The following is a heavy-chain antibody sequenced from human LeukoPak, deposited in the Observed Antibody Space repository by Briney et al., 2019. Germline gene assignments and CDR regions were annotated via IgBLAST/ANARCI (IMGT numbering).Heavy chain of an antibody. V-gene: IGHV4-59*01. CDR2: IYHTGGT. J-gene: IGHJ4*02. CDR1: CGSISNWY. D-gene: IGHD3/OR15-3a*01. Sequence: SETLSLSCTAACGSISNWYWSWIRKPPGKRLEWIGYIYHTGGTNYNPSLKGRVTISVDTSKNQFSLNLSSVTAADTAVYYCARVGDWDDLVYWGQGALVTVSS. CDR3: ARVGDWDDLVY.